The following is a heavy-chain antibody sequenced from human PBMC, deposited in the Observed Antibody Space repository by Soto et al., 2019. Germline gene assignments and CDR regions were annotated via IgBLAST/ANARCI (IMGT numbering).Heavy chain of an antibody. V-gene: IGHV1-69*01. CDR3: ARENIVATIRNYYYYYGMDV. CDR2: IIPIFGTA. J-gene: IGHJ6*02. CDR1: GGTFSSYA. Sequence: QVQLVQSGAEVKKPGSSVKVSCKASGGTFSSYAISWVRQAPGQGLEWMGGIIPIFGTANYAQKCQGRVTITADESTSTAYMELSSLRSEDTAVYYCARENIVATIRNYYYYYGMDVWGQGTTVTVSS. D-gene: IGHD5-12*01.